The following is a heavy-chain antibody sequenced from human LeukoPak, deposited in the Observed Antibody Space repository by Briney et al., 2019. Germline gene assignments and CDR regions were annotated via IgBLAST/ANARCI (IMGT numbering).Heavy chain of an antibody. V-gene: IGHV3-30-3*02. D-gene: IGHD6-19*01. CDR1: GFTFSSYA. CDR3: AKSTGYSSGWYHPADY. Sequence: GRSLRLSCAASGFTFSSYAMHWVRQAPSKGLEWVAVISYDGSNKYYADSVKGRFTISRDNSKNTLYLQMNSLRAVDTAVYYCAKSTGYSSGWYHPADYWGQGTLVTVSS. J-gene: IGHJ4*02. CDR2: ISYDGSNK.